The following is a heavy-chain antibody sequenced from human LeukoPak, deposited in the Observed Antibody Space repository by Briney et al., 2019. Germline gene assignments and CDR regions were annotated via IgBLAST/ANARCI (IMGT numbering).Heavy chain of an antibody. J-gene: IGHJ4*02. Sequence: SETLSLTCTVSGGSISSYYWSWIRQPPGKGLEWIGYIYYSGSTNYNPSLKSRVTISVDTSKNQFSLKLSSVTAADTAVYYCARLGDYFRYYFDYWGQGTLVTVSS. CDR1: GGSISSYY. CDR2: IYYSGST. CDR3: ARLGDYFRYYFDY. V-gene: IGHV4-59*08. D-gene: IGHD4-17*01.